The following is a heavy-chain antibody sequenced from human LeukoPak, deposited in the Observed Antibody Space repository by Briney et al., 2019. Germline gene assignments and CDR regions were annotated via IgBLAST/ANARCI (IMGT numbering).Heavy chain of an antibody. CDR2: IYYSGST. J-gene: IGHJ3*02. CDR1: GGPISSYY. Sequence: TSETLSLTCTVSGGPISSYYWSRIRQPPGKGLEWIGYIYYSGSTNYNPSLKSRVTISVDTSKNQFSLKLSSVTAADTAVYYCARGSGPVWLGQQDDAFDIWGQGTMVTVSS. CDR3: ARGSGPVWLGQQDDAFDI. V-gene: IGHV4-59*01. D-gene: IGHD5-12*01.